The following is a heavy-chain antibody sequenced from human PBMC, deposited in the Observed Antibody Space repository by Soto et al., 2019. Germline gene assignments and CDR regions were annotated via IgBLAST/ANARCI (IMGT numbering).Heavy chain of an antibody. CDR3: AREGVAPYYYYGMDV. D-gene: IGHD5-12*01. CDR1: GYTFTRSG. CDR2: ISTYNGDT. Sequence: ASVKVSCKASGYTFTRSGISWVRQAPGQGLEWMGWISTYNGDTNYAQTFQGRVTMTTDTSTSTAYMELRSLRPDDTAVYYCAREGVAPYYYYGMDVWGQGTPVTVSS. V-gene: IGHV1-18*01. J-gene: IGHJ6*02.